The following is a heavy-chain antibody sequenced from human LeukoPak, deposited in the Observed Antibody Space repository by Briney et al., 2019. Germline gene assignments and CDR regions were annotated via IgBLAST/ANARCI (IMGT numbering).Heavy chain of an antibody. CDR2: ISGSGGST. CDR1: GFTFSSYA. D-gene: IGHD2-15*01. J-gene: IGHJ3*02. Sequence: GGSLRLSCAASGFTFSSYAMSWVRQAPGKGLEWVSAISGSGGSTYYADSVKGRFTISRDNSKNTLYLQMNSLRAEDTAVYYCAKNGYCSDGSCYSLTRRDAFDIWGQGTMVTVSS. CDR3: AKNGYCSDGSCYSLTRRDAFDI. V-gene: IGHV3-23*01.